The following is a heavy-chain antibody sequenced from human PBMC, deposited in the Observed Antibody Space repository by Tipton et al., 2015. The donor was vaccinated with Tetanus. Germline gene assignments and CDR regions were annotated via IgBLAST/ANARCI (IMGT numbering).Heavy chain of an antibody. V-gene: IGHV4-59*13. J-gene: IGHJ4*02. CDR2: VYYTGNT. Sequence: TLSLTCALSGDSIRTYYWTWVRQPPGQGLQWIGYVYYTGNTKYSASLKGRVTMSVDTTANEFYLRLTSVTAADTAVYYCARGVEYLGSLDYWGRGTEVTVSS. CDR1: GDSIRTYY. CDR3: ARGVEYLGSLDY. D-gene: IGHD2/OR15-2a*01.